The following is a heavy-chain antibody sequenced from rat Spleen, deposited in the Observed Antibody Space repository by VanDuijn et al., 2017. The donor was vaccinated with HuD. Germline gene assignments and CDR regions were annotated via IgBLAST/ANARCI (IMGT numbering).Heavy chain of an antibody. CDR3: ARKLGAG. D-gene: IGHD5-1*01. V-gene: IGHV5-29*01. CDR2: ISYDGSAT. CDR1: GFTFSNYD. J-gene: IGHJ2*01. Sequence: EVQLVESGGGLVQPGRSLKLSCAASGFTFSNYDMAWVRQAPTKGLEWVATISYDGSATYYRDSVKGRFTISRDNAKSTLYLQMNSLQTEDTAMYFCARKLGAGWGQGVMVTVSS.